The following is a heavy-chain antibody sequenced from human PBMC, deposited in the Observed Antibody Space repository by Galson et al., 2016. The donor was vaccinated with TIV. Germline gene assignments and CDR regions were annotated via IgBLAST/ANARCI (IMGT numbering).Heavy chain of an antibody. CDR3: VHYSGHDYATWYFDY. V-gene: IGHV2-5*02. J-gene: IGHJ4*02. CDR2: IYWDDDE. Sequence: PALVKPTQTLTLTCTFSGFSLTTSGVGVGWIRQSPRRALEFLALIYWDDDERYSPSLRNRLTIAKDTSQTQVVLTMTNIDPADTTTYYCVHYSGHDYATWYFDYWGQGTLVTVAS. CDR1: GFSLTTSGVG. D-gene: IGHD5-12*01.